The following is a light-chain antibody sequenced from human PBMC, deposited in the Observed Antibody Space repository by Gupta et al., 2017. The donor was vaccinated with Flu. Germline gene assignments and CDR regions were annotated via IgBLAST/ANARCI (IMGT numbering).Light chain of an antibody. CDR1: QSLLHSNGYNY. CDR2: LGS. J-gene: IGKJ2*01. CDR3: RQALQTPRT. Sequence: DIVMTQSPLSLPVTPGEPASISCRSSQSLLHSNGYNYLDWYLQKPGQSPQLLIYLGSNRASGVPDMFSGSGSGTDFTLKISRVEAEDVGVYYCRQALQTPRTFGQGTKLEIK. V-gene: IGKV2-28*01.